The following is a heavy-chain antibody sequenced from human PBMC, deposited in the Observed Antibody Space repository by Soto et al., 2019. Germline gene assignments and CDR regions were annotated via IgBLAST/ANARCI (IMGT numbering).Heavy chain of an antibody. Sequence: QVQLVESGGGVVQPGGSLILSCAASRFTLSNCGMHWVRQAPGRGLEWVAMISYDGHEKHYIDSVKGRFTISRDDSKNTMYLQMNSLRPEDTAVYDCAKDLYTSGWYNYFDPWGQGTLVTVSS. CDR2: ISYDGHEK. CDR3: AKDLYTSGWYNYFDP. D-gene: IGHD6-19*01. CDR1: RFTLSNCG. V-gene: IGHV3-30*18. J-gene: IGHJ5*02.